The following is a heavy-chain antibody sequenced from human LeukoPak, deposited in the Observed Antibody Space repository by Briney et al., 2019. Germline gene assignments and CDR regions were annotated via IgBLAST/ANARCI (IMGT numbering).Heavy chain of an antibody. V-gene: IGHV1-58*01. D-gene: IGHD3-10*01. Sequence: SVKVSCKASGFTFTSSAVQWVRQARGQRLERIGWIVVGSGNTNYAQKFQERVTITRDMSTSTAYMELSSLRSEDTAVYYCAAAVLLWFGEAEKRAIGTFDIWGQGTMVTVSS. CDR3: AAAVLLWFGEAEKRAIGTFDI. CDR2: IVVGSGNT. CDR1: GFTFTSSA. J-gene: IGHJ3*02.